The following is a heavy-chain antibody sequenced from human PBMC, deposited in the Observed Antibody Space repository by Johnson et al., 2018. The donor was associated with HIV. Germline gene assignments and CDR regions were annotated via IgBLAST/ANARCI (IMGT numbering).Heavy chain of an antibody. D-gene: IGHD6-6*01. Sequence: QVQLVESGGGLVKPGGSLRLSCAGSGFTFSDHYMSWVRQAPGKGLEWVSYISSSGSTGYADSVKGRFTISRDNSKNTLYLQMNSLRAEDTAVYYCARAEQLAGGAFDIWGQGTMVTVSS. CDR1: GFTFSDHY. J-gene: IGHJ3*02. CDR2: ISSSGST. V-gene: IGHV3-11*06. CDR3: ARAEQLAGGAFDI.